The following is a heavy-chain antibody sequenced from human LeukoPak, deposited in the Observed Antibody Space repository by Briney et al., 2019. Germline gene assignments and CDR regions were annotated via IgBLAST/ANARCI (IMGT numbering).Heavy chain of an antibody. CDR1: GFTFDDYG. J-gene: IGHJ4*02. V-gene: IGHV3-20*04. CDR2: VNWNGGST. CDR3: ATYRQVLLPFES. Sequence: GGSLRLSCAASGFTFDDYGLSWVRQAPGKGLEWVSGVNWNGGSTGYADSVRGRFTISRDNSKSTLSLQMNSLRAEDTAIYYCATYRQVLLPFESWGQGTLVTVSS. D-gene: IGHD2-8*02.